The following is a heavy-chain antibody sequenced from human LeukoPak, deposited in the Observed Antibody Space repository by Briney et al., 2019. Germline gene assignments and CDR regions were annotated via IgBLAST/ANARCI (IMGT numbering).Heavy chain of an antibody. V-gene: IGHV3-48*02. Sequence: GGSLRLSCAASGFTFSSYSMNWVRQAPGKGLEWVSYITSSSTIYYADSVKGRFTISRDNAKNSLYLQMKSLRDEDTAVYYCARDRGVMIMGYFDYWGQGTLVTVSS. CDR1: GFTFSSYS. J-gene: IGHJ4*02. CDR3: ARDRGVMIMGYFDY. D-gene: IGHD3-10*01. CDR2: ITSSSTI.